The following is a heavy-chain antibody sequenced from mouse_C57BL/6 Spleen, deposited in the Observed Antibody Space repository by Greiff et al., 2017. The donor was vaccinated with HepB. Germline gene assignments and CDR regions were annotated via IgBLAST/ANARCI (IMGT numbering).Heavy chain of an antibody. V-gene: IGHV1-82*01. CDR3: AKMVNWGDY. D-gene: IGHD2-3*01. CDR1: GYAFSSSW. Sequence: QVQLQQSGPELVKPGASVKISCKASGYAFSSSWMNWVKQRPGKGLEWIGRIYPGDGDTNYNGKFKGKATLTADKSSSTAYMQLSSLTSEDTAVYFCAKMVNWGDYWGQGTTLTVSS. J-gene: IGHJ2*01. CDR2: IYPGDGDT.